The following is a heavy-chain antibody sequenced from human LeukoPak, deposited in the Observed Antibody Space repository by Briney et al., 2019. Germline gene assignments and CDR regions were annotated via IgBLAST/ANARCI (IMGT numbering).Heavy chain of an antibody. CDR2: IYDSGST. CDR1: GGSIRSSYYY. Sequence: NPSETLSLTCTVSGGSIRSSYYYWGWIRQPPGKGLEWIGSIYDSGSTYYNPSLKSRVTISVDTSKNQFSLKLNSVTAADTAVYYCAREYSSSWYGAQSSSFDYWGRGTLVTVSS. V-gene: IGHV4-39*02. J-gene: IGHJ4*02. D-gene: IGHD6-13*01. CDR3: AREYSSSWYGAQSSSFDY.